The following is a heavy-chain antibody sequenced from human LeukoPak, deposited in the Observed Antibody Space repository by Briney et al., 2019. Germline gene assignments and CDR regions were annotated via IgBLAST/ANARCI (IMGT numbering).Heavy chain of an antibody. J-gene: IGHJ4*02. D-gene: IGHD6-19*01. V-gene: IGHV3-73*01. CDR2: IRSKSNDYAT. Sequence: GGSLRLSCAASGFTFSGSAMHWVRQASGKGLEWVGRIRSKSNDYATAYAASVKGRFIISRDDSISTAYLRMNSLKTEDTAVYYCTRLGYSSGNDYWGRGILVTVSS. CDR3: TRLGYSSGNDY. CDR1: GFTFSGSA.